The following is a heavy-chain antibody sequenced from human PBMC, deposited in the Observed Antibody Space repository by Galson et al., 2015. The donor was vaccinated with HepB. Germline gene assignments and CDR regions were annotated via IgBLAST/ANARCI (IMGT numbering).Heavy chain of an antibody. J-gene: IGHJ4*02. D-gene: IGHD4-23*01. CDR3: ARIQSNYGGRVIAFDY. V-gene: IGHV2-70*11. Sequence: PALVKPTQTLTLTCTFSGFSLSTSGMCVSWIRQPPGKALEWLARIDWDDDKYYSTSLKTRLTISKDTSKNQVVLTMTNMDPVDTATYYCARIQSNYGGRVIAFDYWGQGTLVTVSS. CDR2: IDWDDDK. CDR1: GFSLSTSGMC.